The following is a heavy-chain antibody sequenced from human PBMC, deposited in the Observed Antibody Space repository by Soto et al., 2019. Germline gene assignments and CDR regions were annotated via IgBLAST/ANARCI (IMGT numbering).Heavy chain of an antibody. D-gene: IGHD6-19*01. CDR1: GFTVSSNY. CDR3: ARGFPVAGRGDWFDP. Sequence: GGSLRLSCAASGFTVSSNYMSWVRQAPGKGLEWVSVIYSGGSTYYADSVKGRFTISRDNSKNTLYLPMNSLRAEDTAVYYCARGFPVAGRGDWFDPWGQGTLVTVSS. V-gene: IGHV3-66*01. J-gene: IGHJ5*02. CDR2: IYSGGST.